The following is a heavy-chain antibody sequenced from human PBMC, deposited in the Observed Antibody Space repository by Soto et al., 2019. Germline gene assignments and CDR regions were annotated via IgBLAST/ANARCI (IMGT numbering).Heavy chain of an antibody. CDR2: IWYDGSNK. J-gene: IGHJ6*02. D-gene: IGHD3-10*01. V-gene: IGHV3-33*01. CDR1: GFTFSSYG. CDR3: VRDTARGMVRIYYGMDV. Sequence: QVQLVESGGGVVQPGRSLRLSCAASGFTFSSYGMHWVRQAPGKGLEWVAVIWYDGSNKYYADSVKGRFTISRDNSKNTLYLQMNSLRAEDTAVYYFVRDTARGMVRIYYGMDVWGQGTTVTVSS.